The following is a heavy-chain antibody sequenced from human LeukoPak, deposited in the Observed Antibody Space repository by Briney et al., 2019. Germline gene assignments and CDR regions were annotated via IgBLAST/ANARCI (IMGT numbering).Heavy chain of an antibody. D-gene: IGHD5-18*01. J-gene: IGHJ4*02. Sequence: PSETLSLTCTVSGGSISSGSYYWSWIRQPAGKGLEWIGRIYTSGSTNYNPSLKSRVTISVDTSKNQFSLKLSSVTAADTAVYYCARRRGYSYGPFDYWGQGTLVTVSS. CDR3: ARRRGYSYGPFDY. V-gene: IGHV4-61*02. CDR2: IYTSGST. CDR1: GGSISSGSYY.